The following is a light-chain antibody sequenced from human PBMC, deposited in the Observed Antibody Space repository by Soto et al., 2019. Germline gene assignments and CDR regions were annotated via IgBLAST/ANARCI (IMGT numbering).Light chain of an antibody. Sequence: EIVLTQSPGTLSLSPGERATLSCRASQSVSSTYLAWYHQKPGQAPSLLMYGASRRATGIPEGFSGSGSGTDFALTISRLEPEDFAVYYCQQYGSSPRTFGQGTEVDIK. CDR2: GAS. CDR1: QSVSSTY. CDR3: QQYGSSPRT. J-gene: IGKJ1*01. V-gene: IGKV3-20*01.